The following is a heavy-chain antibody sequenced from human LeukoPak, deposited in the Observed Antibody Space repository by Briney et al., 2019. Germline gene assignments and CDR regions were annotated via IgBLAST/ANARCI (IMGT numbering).Heavy chain of an antibody. D-gene: IGHD5-24*01. V-gene: IGHV3-21*01. CDR1: GFTFSSYS. CDR3: ARVRLRDGSTIATFGY. Sequence: PGGSLRLSCAASGFTFSSYSMNWVRQAPGKGLEWVSSISSSSSYIYYADSVKGRFTISRDNAKNSLYLQMNSLRAEDTAVYYCARVRLRDGSTIATFGYWGQGTLVTVSS. CDR2: ISSSSSYI. J-gene: IGHJ4*02.